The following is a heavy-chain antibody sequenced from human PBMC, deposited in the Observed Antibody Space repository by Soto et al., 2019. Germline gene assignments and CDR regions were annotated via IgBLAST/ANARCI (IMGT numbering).Heavy chain of an antibody. CDR3: ARWGSGYEPDYYYYYGMDV. CDR1: GGTFSSYA. Sequence: QVQLVQSGAEVKKPGSSVKVSCKASGGTFSSYAISWVRQAPGQGLEWMGGIIPIFGTANYARKFQGRVTITADESTSTAYMELSSLRSEDTAVYYCARWGSGYEPDYYYYYGMDVWGQGTTVTVSS. CDR2: IIPIFGTA. J-gene: IGHJ6*02. V-gene: IGHV1-69*01. D-gene: IGHD5-12*01.